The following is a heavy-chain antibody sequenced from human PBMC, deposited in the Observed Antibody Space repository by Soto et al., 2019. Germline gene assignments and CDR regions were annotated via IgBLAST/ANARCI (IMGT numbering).Heavy chain of an antibody. CDR1: GFTFSSYG. D-gene: IGHD3-10*01. CDR2: ISYDGSNK. Sequence: GGSLRLSCAASGFTFSSYGMHWVRQAPGKGLEWVAVISYDGSNKYYADSVKGRFTISRDNSKNTLYLQMNSLRAEDTAVYYCAKDASGLAPLNFDYWGQGTLVTVSS. CDR3: AKDASGLAPLNFDY. V-gene: IGHV3-30*18. J-gene: IGHJ4*02.